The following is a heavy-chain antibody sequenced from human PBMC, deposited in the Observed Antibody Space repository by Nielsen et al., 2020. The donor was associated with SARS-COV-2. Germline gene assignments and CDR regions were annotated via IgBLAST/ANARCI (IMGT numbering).Heavy chain of an antibody. CDR1: GFTFSSYA. V-gene: IGHV3-23*01. J-gene: IGHJ3*02. CDR3: AKEAVGWELLQNAFDI. CDR2: ISGSGGST. D-gene: IGHD1-26*01. Sequence: GESLKISCAASGFTFSSYAMSWVRQAPGKGLEWVSAISGSGGSTYYPDSVKGRFTISRDNSKNTLYLQMNSLRAEDTAVYYCAKEAVGWELLQNAFDIWGQGTMVTVSS.